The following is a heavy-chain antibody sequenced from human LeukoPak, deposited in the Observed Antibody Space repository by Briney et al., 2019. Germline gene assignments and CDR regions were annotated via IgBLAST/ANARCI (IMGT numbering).Heavy chain of an antibody. V-gene: IGHV4-59*08. CDR1: GGSISSYY. CDR3: ARHSGGPYSSGWYDY. D-gene: IGHD6-19*01. Sequence: SETLSLTCTVSGGSISSYYWSWTRQPPGKGLEWIGYIYYSGSTNYNPSLKSRVTISVDTSKNQFSLKLSSVTAADTAVYYCARHSGGPYSSGWYDYWGQGTLVTVSS. J-gene: IGHJ4*02. CDR2: IYYSGST.